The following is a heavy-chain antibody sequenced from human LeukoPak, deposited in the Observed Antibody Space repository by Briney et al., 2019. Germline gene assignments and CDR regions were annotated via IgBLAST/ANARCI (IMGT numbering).Heavy chain of an antibody. V-gene: IGHV1-18*01. CDR3: ARQIAVAGTHYHYGMDV. Sequence: ASVKVSCKASGYTFTSYGISRVRQAPGQGLEWMGWISAYNGNTNYAQKFQGRVTMTRDTSTSTVYMELSSLRSEDTAVYYCARQIAVAGTHYHYGMDVWGQGTTVTVSS. CDR1: GYTFTSYG. J-gene: IGHJ6*02. CDR2: ISAYNGNT. D-gene: IGHD6-19*01.